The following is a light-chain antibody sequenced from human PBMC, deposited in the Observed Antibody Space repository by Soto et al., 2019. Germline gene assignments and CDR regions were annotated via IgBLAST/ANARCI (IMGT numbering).Light chain of an antibody. J-gene: IGKJ1*01. CDR1: QAINNR. CDR2: FAS. Sequence: DIHLTQSPSSLSASVGDTVTITCRSSQAINNRLAWLQQQAGRAPKLLISFASTLVSGVPPRYTGSGSGTDFTLTINSLQPEDFATYYCVQAYNFPRTFGQGRNVDIK. CDR3: VQAYNFPRT. V-gene: IGKV1-12*01.